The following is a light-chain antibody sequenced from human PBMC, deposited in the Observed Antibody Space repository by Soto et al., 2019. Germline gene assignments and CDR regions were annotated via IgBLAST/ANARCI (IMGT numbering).Light chain of an antibody. CDR3: LLSYSGARINWV. CDR2: DTS. V-gene: IGLV7-46*01. J-gene: IGLJ3*02. Sequence: QAVVTQEPSLTVSPGGTVTLTCGSSTGAVTSGHYPYWFQQKPGQAPRTLIYDTSNKHSWTPARFSGSLLGGKAALTLSGAQPEDEAEYYCLLSYSGARINWVFGGGTKVTVL. CDR1: TGAVTSGHY.